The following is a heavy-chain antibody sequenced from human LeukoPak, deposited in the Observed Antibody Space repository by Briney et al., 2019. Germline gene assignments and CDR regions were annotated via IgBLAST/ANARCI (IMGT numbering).Heavy chain of an antibody. CDR1: GFTFSNYE. V-gene: IGHV3-48*03. CDR2: ISNIGDII. CDR3: AELGITMIGGV. Sequence: RGSLRLSCAASGFTFSNYEMNWVRQAPGKGLEWISHISNIGDIIHYADSVEGRFTISRDNAKNSLYLQMNSLRAEDTAVYYCAELGITMIGGVWGKGTTVTISS. D-gene: IGHD3-10*02. J-gene: IGHJ6*04.